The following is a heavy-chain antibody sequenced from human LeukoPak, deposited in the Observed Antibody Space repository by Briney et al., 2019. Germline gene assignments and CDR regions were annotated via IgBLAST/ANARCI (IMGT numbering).Heavy chain of an antibody. V-gene: IGHV1-2*02. J-gene: IGHJ4*02. Sequence: ASMKVSCKASGYTFSGYYMHWVRQAPGQGLEWMGWINPNSGGTNYAQKFQGRVTMTRDTSISTAYMELSRLRSDDTAVYYCARGVLYDFWSGYSRSERYYFDYWGQGTLVTVSS. D-gene: IGHD3-3*01. CDR3: ARGVLYDFWSGYSRSERYYFDY. CDR1: GYTFSGYY. CDR2: INPNSGGT.